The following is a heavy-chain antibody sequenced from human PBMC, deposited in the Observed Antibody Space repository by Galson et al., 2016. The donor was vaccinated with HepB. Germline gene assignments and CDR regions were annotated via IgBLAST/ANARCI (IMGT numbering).Heavy chain of an antibody. D-gene: IGHD6-13*01. J-gene: IGHJ4*02. V-gene: IGHV4-4*02. CDR3: ARDPRIAAAGLDY. CDR1: GGSISSSNW. Sequence: SETLSLTCAVSGGSISSSNWWSWVRQPPGKGLEWIGEIYHSGSTNYNPSLKSRVTISVDKSKNQFSLKLSSVTAADTAVYYCARDPRIAAAGLDYWGQGTLVTVSS. CDR2: IYHSGST.